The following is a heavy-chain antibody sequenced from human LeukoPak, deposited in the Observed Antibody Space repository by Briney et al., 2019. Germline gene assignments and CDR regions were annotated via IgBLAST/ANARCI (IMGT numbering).Heavy chain of an antibody. Sequence: RGSLRLSCAASGFTFSSYAMHWVRQAPGKGLEWVAVISYDGSNKYYADSVKGRFTISRDNSKNTLYLQMNSLRAEDTAVYYCARDVDGYSYGRYGMDVWGQGTTVTVSS. CDR3: ARDVDGYSYGRYGMDV. J-gene: IGHJ6*02. V-gene: IGHV3-30*04. D-gene: IGHD5-18*01. CDR2: ISYDGSNK. CDR1: GFTFSSYA.